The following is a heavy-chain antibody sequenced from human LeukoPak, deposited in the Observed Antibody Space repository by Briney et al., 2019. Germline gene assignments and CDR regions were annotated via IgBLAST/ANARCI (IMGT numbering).Heavy chain of an antibody. CDR3: ARTYASGRYRVY. CDR1: GFTVSTNY. V-gene: IGHV3-53*01. D-gene: IGHD3-10*01. CDR2: VYSGGST. Sequence: PGGSLRLSCAASGFTVSTNYMNWVRQAPGNGLEWVSVVYSGGSTYYADSVKGRFTISRDNSKNTLYLQMSSLRAEDTAVYYCARTYASGRYRVYWGQGTLVTVS. J-gene: IGHJ4*02.